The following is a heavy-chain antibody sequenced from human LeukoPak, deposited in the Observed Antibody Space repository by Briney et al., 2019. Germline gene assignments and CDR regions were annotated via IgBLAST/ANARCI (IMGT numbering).Heavy chain of an antibody. D-gene: IGHD1-1*01. V-gene: IGHV3-30*01. CDR3: ARFKVGTNTTQKNAFDI. CDR2: ISFDATKE. J-gene: IGHJ3*02. CDR1: GFTFSNYA. Sequence: GGSLRLSCAASGFTFSNYAMHWVRQALGKGLEWVAVISFDATKEYFGKSVKGRFTISRDNSKATLYLQMHRLRIEDTALYFCARFKVGTNTTQKNAFDIWGRGTEVAVSS.